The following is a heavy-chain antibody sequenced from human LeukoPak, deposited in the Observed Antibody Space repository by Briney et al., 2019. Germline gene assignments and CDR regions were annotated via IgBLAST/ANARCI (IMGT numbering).Heavy chain of an antibody. Sequence: SQTLSLTRAISGDSVSSNSGACKWIRQSPSRGLEWLGWIYYRSKWYNDYAISVKSPITINPAPSKSQFSLQLNSVTHDDTDMDYCKGGGLVRGILPWFDPWGQGTLVTVSS. CDR2: IYYRSKWYN. CDR1: GDSVSSNSGA. D-gene: IGHD3-10*01. J-gene: IGHJ5*02. CDR3: KGGGLVRGILPWFDP. V-gene: IGHV6-1*01.